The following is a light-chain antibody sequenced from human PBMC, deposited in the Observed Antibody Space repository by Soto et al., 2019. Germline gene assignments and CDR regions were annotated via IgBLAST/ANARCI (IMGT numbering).Light chain of an antibody. CDR1: GGPSGFA. CDR3: QTWASGIRV. CDR2: LNSDGRH. Sequence: QPVLTQSPSASASLGASVKLTCTLSGGPSGFAIAWHQQQPERGPRFLMKLNSDGRHNKGNGIPDRFSGSSSGVERYLTISSLQSEDEADYYCQTWASGIRVFGGGTKLTVL. V-gene: IGLV4-69*01. J-gene: IGLJ3*02.